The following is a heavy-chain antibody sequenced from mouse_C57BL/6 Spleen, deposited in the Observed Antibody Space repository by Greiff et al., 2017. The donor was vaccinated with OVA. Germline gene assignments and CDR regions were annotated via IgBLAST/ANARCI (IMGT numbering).Heavy chain of an antibody. CDR1: GYAFSSSW. CDR3: ARAYYGSSPYAY. D-gene: IGHD1-1*01. CDR2: ISPGDGDN. V-gene: IGHV1-82*01. J-gene: IGHJ3*01. Sequence: QVPLKESGPELVKPGASVKISCKASGYAFSSSWMNWVKQRPGKGLEWIGRISPGDGDNNYNGTLTGKATLTADKSSSTAYMQLSSLTSEDDAVDFCARAYYGSSPYAYWGQATLVTVSA.